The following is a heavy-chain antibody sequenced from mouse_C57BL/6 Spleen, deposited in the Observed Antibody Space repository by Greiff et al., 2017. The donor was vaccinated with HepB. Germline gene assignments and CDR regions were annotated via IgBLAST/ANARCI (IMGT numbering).Heavy chain of an antibody. D-gene: IGHD2-3*01. CDR3: ARGGGDGYYVGY. CDR2: IYPGDGDT. J-gene: IGHJ2*01. V-gene: IGHV1-82*01. Sequence: VKLMESGPELVKPGASVKISCKASGYAFSSSWMNWVKQRPGKGLEWIGRIYPGDGDTNYNGKFKGKATLTADKSSSTAYMQLSSLTSEDSAVYFCARGGGDGYYVGYWGQGTTLTVSS. CDR1: GYAFSSSW.